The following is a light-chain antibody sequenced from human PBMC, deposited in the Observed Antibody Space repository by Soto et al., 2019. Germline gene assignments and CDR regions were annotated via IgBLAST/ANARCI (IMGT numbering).Light chain of an antibody. CDR1: SSNIGRDY. J-gene: IGLJ1*01. Sequence: QSVLTQPPPVSGTPGQRVNISCSGSSSNIGRDYVYWYQQFPGTAPKLLIYRGNQRPSGVSNRFSGSKSGNTASLTISGLQAEDEAEYYCSSYTNINTRACVFGTGTKVTVL. CDR3: SSYTNINTRACV. V-gene: IGLV1-47*01. CDR2: RGN.